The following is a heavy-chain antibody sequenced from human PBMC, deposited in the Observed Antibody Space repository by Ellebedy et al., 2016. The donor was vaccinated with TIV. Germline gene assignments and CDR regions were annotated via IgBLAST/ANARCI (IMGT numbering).Heavy chain of an antibody. V-gene: IGHV1-18*01. D-gene: IGHD5-24*01. J-gene: IGHJ4*02. CDR2: INDYNGNT. Sequence: AASVKVSCKASGYTFNNYGITWVRQAPGQGLEWVGWINDYNGNTKYAQNLQGRVTMTTDTSTSTAYIELSSLRSDDTAVYYCARWDGYDEKFQGPFDRWGQGTLVTVSS. CDR3: ARWDGYDEKFQGPFDR. CDR1: GYTFNNYG.